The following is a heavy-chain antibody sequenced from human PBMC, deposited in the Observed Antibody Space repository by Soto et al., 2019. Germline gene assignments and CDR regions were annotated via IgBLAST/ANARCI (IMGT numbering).Heavy chain of an antibody. CDR3: ARGVRTGFYGMDV. CDR2: IIPMFGTS. V-gene: IGHV1-69*13. Sequence: SVKVSCKASGGTFSNYAISWVRQAPGQGLEWVGGIIPMFGTSNYAQNFQGRVSITADESTSTAYMELSSLRSEDAAVYYCARGVRTGFYGMDVWGQGTTVTVSS. J-gene: IGHJ6*02. CDR1: GGTFSNYA. D-gene: IGHD3-10*01.